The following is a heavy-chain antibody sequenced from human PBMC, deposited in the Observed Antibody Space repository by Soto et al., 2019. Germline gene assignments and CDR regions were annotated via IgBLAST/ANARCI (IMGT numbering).Heavy chain of an antibody. Sequence: QVQLVESGGGVVQPGRSLRLSCAASGFTFSNYGMHWVRQAPGKGLEWVAVIWYDGSNKYYADSVKGRFTISRDNSKNTLYLQMNSLRAEDTAVYYCVRAIAAADGDAFDIWGQGTMVTVSS. CDR2: IWYDGSNK. J-gene: IGHJ3*02. V-gene: IGHV3-33*01. D-gene: IGHD6-13*01. CDR3: VRAIAAADGDAFDI. CDR1: GFTFSNYG.